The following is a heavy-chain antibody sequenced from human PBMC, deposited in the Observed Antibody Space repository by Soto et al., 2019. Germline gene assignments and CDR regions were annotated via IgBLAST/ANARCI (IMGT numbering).Heavy chain of an antibody. CDR1: GFTFDDYA. D-gene: IGHD5-12*01. Sequence: EVQLVESGGGLVQPGRSLRLSCAASGFTFDDYAMHWVRQAPGKGLEWVSSISWNSGSIGYADSVKGRFTISRDNAKNSLYLQMNSLRAEDTALYYCAKGVATTIQYYFDYWGQGTLVTVSS. V-gene: IGHV3-9*01. J-gene: IGHJ4*02. CDR2: ISWNSGSI. CDR3: AKGVATTIQYYFDY.